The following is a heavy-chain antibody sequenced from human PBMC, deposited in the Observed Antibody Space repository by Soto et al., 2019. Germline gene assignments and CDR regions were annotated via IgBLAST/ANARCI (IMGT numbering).Heavy chain of an antibody. V-gene: IGHV4-39*01. CDR3: ARRTVNIRTFYSGLKTHCFDY. Sequence: QLQLQESGPGLVKPSETLSLTCAVSGGSISSSSYYWGWIRQPPGKGLEWIGSIYYSGSTYYTPSLQSRVAISVDTSKNQFPLKLNSVTAADTAVYYCARRTVNIRTFYSGLKTHCFDYWGQGTLVTVSS. D-gene: IGHD6-19*01. J-gene: IGHJ4*02. CDR2: IYYSGST. CDR1: GGSISSSSYY.